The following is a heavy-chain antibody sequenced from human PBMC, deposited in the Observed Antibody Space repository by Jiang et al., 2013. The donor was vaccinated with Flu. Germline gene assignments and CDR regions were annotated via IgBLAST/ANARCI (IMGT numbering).Heavy chain of an antibody. CDR3: ARHPSRSRVTKGDY. D-gene: IGHD2-21*02. CDR1: GGSISSSSYY. CDR2: IYYSGST. J-gene: IGHJ4*02. V-gene: IGHV4-39*01. Sequence: GSGLVKPSETLSLTCTVSGGSISSSSYYWGWIRQPPGKGLEWIGSIYYSGSTYYNPSLKSRVTISVDTSKNQFSLKLSSVTAADTAVYYCARHPSRSRVTKGDYWGQGTLVTVSS.